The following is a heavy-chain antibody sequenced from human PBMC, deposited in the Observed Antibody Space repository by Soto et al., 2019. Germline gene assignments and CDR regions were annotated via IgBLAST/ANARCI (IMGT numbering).Heavy chain of an antibody. CDR3: ARELGPATPDY. CDR1: GGSVSSGSYY. D-gene: IGHD6-13*01. Sequence: QVQLQESGPGLVKPSETLSLTCTVSGGSVSSGSYYWSWIRQPPGKGLEWIGYIYYSGSTNYNPSLKSRVTISVVTSKNLFSLKLISVTAADTAVYYCARELGPATPDYWVQGTLVTVSS. V-gene: IGHV4-61*01. J-gene: IGHJ4*02. CDR2: IYYSGST.